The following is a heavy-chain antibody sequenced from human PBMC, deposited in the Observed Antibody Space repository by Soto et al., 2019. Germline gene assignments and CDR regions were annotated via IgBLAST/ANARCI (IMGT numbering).Heavy chain of an antibody. J-gene: IGHJ4*02. D-gene: IGHD3-9*01. CDR1: GFTFSSYG. Sequence: GGSLRLSCAASGFTFSSYGMHWVRQAPGKGLEWVAVISYDGSNKYYADSVKGRFTISRDNSKNTLYLQMNSLRAEDTAVYYCALFDWLTAGLDYWGQGTLVTVSS. CDR2: ISYDGSNK. V-gene: IGHV3-30*03. CDR3: ALFDWLTAGLDY.